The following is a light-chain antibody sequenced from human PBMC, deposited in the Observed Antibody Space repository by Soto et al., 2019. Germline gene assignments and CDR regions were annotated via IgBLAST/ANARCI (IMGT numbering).Light chain of an antibody. Sequence: QPVLTQSPSASASLGASVKLTCTLSSGHSSYAIAWHQQQPEKGPRCLMKIKSDGSHIKGDGIPDRFSGSSSGAERYLTISSLQSEDEADYYCQTWGTGIHVVFGGGTKLTVL. CDR3: QTWGTGIHVV. J-gene: IGLJ2*01. CDR1: SGHSSYA. V-gene: IGLV4-69*01. CDR2: IKSDGSH.